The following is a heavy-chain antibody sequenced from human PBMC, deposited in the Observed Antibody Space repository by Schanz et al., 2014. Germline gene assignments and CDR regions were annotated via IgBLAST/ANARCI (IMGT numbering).Heavy chain of an antibody. CDR1: GFSFSSYA. CDR2: IGNGGVTI. Sequence: EVQLLESGGGLVQPGGSLRLSCATSGFSFSSYAINWVRQPPGRGLEWVSYIGNGGVTIYYADSVKGRFTISRDNSKNSLYLQMNSRRAEDTAVYYCARDGEAAAGCDYWGQGTLVTVSS. J-gene: IGHJ4*02. D-gene: IGHD6-13*01. CDR3: ARDGEAAAGCDY. V-gene: IGHV3-48*04.